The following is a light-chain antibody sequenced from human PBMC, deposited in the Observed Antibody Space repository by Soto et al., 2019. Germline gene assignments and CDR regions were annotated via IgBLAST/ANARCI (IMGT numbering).Light chain of an antibody. CDR1: HSVRTN. CDR3: HQYGNYGIT. CDR2: YAS. Sequence: EVMMTQFPDTVSVTAGETVTLSCGAIHSVRTNLACYQQRRGQAPRLLIHYASTRASDIPARFSGSGSGTDFTLTISRLEPEDFAVYYCHQYGNYGITFGQGTRLEIK. V-gene: IGKV3D-15*01. J-gene: IGKJ5*01.